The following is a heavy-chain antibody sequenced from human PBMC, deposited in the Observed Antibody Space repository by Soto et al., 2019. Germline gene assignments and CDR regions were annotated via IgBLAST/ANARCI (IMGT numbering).Heavy chain of an antibody. CDR3: ARESEDLTSNFDY. CDR1: GFTCTRYS. V-gene: IGHV3-21*06. J-gene: IGHJ4*02. Sequence: SRILSCAASGFTCTRYSMNWVRQAPGKGLEWVSSISSTTNYIYYGDSMKGRFTISRDNAKNSLYLEMNSLRAEDTAVYYCARESEDLTSNFDYWGQGTLVTVSS. CDR2: ISSTTNYI.